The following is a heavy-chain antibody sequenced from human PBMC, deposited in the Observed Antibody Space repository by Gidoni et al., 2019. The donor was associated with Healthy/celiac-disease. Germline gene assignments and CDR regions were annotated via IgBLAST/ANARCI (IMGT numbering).Heavy chain of an antibody. CDR3: AHSSSSGWPRDRRFDY. CDR2: IYWDDEK. CDR1: GFARSTRGVG. D-gene: IGHD6-19*01. J-gene: IGHJ4*02. V-gene: IGHV2-5*02. Sequence: QITLKESGPTLVKPTQTLTLTCTFSGFARSTRGVGVGWIRQPPGKALEWLALIYWDDEKRYSPSRKSRLTITKDTSNTQVVLTMTNMDPVDTATYSCAHSSSSGWPRDRRFDYWGQGTLVTVSS.